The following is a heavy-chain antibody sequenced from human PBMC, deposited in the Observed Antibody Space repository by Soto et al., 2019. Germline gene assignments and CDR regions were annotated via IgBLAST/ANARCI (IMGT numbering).Heavy chain of an antibody. D-gene: IGHD3-10*01. CDR1: GYSFTSYW. CDR2: IYPGDSDT. J-gene: IGHJ6*02. V-gene: IGHV5-51*01. CDR3: ASCYHYASGKNYFYYGMGV. Sequence: GESLKISCKGSGYSFTSYWIGWVRQMPGKGLEWMGIIYPGDSDTRYSPTFQGQVTISADKSISTAYLQWSSLQASDTAMYYCASCYHYASGKNYFYYGMGVWGQGTTVTVSS.